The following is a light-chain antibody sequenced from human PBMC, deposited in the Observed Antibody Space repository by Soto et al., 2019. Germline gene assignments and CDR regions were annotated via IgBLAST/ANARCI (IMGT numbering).Light chain of an antibody. V-gene: IGLV2-14*01. CDR3: SSYTRNSTWV. CDR2: EVS. CDR1: SSDVGGYMY. J-gene: IGLJ3*02. Sequence: QSALTQPASVSGSPGQSITISCTGTSSDVGGYMYVSWYQQHPGKGPKLMIFEVSNRPSGVSNRFSGSKSGNTASLTISGLQADDEADYYCSSYTRNSTWVFGGGTKLTVL.